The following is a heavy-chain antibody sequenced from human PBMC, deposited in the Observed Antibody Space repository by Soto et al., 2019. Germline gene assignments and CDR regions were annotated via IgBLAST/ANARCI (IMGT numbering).Heavy chain of an antibody. D-gene: IGHD6-6*01. V-gene: IGHV1-18*01. CDR3: ARKSSSSSWFDP. Sequence: QVQLVQSGAEVKKPGASVKVSCKASGYTFFTYGITWVRQAPGQGLEWMGWISTYDGNTDYAQKLQGRVTMTTDASTRTAYMELASLRSDDTAVYYCARKSSSSSWFDPWGQGTLVTVSS. CDR2: ISTYDGNT. J-gene: IGHJ5*02. CDR1: GYTFFTYG.